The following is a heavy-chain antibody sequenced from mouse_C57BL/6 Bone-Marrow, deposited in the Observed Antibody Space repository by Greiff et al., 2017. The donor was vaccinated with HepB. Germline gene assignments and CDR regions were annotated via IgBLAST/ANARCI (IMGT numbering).Heavy chain of an antibody. CDR2: IYPGSGNT. V-gene: IGHV1-76*01. Sequence: VQLQESGAELVRPGASVKLSCKASGYTFTDYYINWVKQRPGQGLEWIARIYPGSGNTYYNEKFKGKATLTAEKSSSTAYMQLSSLTSEDSAVYFCARLGARRWLLQGGAMDYWGQGTSVTVSS. D-gene: IGHD2-3*01. CDR3: ARLGARRWLLQGGAMDY. CDR1: GYTFTDYY. J-gene: IGHJ4*01.